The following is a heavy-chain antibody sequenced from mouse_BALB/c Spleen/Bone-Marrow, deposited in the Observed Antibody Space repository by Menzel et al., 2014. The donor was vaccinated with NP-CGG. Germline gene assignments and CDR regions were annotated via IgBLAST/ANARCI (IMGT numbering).Heavy chain of an antibody. Sequence: VQLQQSGAVLVKPGASVKLSCKASGYTFTSYYMYWVKQRPGQGLEWIGEINPSNGGTNFNEKFKSKATLTVDKSSSTAYMQLSSLTSEDSAVYYCTREGDSPFAYWGQGTLVTVSA. V-gene: IGHV1S16*01. CDR2: INPSNGGT. CDR3: TREGDSPFAY. CDR1: GYTFTSYY. D-gene: IGHD2-13*01. J-gene: IGHJ3*01.